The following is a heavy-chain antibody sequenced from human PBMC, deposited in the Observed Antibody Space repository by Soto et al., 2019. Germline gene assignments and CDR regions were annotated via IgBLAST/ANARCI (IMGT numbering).Heavy chain of an antibody. Sequence: GASVKVSCKASGYTFTGYFLHWVRQAPGQGLEWMGWINPNTGATNYAQKFQGRVTMTRDTSISTVYMELNRLRSDDTAVYFCARVDASLYDAFDVWGQGTMVTVS. D-gene: IGHD2-8*01. CDR2: INPNTGAT. CDR1: GYTFTGYF. V-gene: IGHV1-2*02. J-gene: IGHJ3*01. CDR3: ARVDASLYDAFDV.